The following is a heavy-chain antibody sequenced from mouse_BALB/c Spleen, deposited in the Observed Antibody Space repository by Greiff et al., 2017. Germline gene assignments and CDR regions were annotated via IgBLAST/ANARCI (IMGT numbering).Heavy chain of an antibody. CDR1: GYTFTSYW. V-gene: IGHV1-7*01. CDR2: INPSTGYT. Sequence: QVQLKESGAELAKPGASVKMSCKASGYTFTSYWMHWVKQRPGQGLEWIGYINPSTGYTEYNQKFKDKATLTADKSSSTAYMQLSSLTSEDSAVYYCATYDYDEGFAYWGQGTLVTVSA. J-gene: IGHJ3*01. D-gene: IGHD2-4*01. CDR3: ATYDYDEGFAY.